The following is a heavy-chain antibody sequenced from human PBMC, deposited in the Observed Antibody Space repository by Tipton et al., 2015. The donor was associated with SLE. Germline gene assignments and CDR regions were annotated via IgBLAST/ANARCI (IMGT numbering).Heavy chain of an antibody. Sequence: TLSLTCTVSNVSLTNNHWSWIRQPPGKGLEWIATIHHSGSTYYNPSLKSRVTISRDTSKNQFSLKLTSLTAADTAVYYCARTGADCSGGSCYFYPYYMDVWDKGTTVTVSS. CDR3: ARTGADCSGGSCYFYPYYMDV. V-gene: IGHV4-59*01. CDR1: NVSLTNNH. CDR2: IHHSGST. D-gene: IGHD2-15*01. J-gene: IGHJ6*03.